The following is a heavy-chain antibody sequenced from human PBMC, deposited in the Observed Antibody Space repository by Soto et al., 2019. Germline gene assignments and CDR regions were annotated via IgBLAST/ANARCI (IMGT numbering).Heavy chain of an antibody. V-gene: IGHV5-10-1*01. J-gene: IGHJ4*02. Sequence: GESLKISCKGSGYIFTSYWISWVRQMPGKGLEWMGRIDPSDSYTNYSPSFQGHVTISADKSISTAYLQWSSLKASDTAMYYCARRGGPMVRGVIAPFDYWGQGTLVTVSS. CDR1: GYIFTSYW. D-gene: IGHD3-10*01. CDR2: IDPSDSYT. CDR3: ARRGGPMVRGVIAPFDY.